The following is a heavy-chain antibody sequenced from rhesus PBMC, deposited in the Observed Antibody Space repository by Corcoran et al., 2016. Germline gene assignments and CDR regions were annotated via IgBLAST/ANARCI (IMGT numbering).Heavy chain of an antibody. Sequence: QVQLQESGPGVVKPSETLSLTCAVSGGSISSGYYYWTWIRQPPGKGLEWIGGIFSNSESNLYNPSLKSRVTISKDTSKNQFSLTLTSVTAADTAVYFCAKSGAPIAPVDFWGQGVLVTVSS. D-gene: IGHD1-44*01. CDR2: IFSNSESN. CDR1: GGSISSGYYY. J-gene: IGHJ4*01. V-gene: IGHV4S12*01. CDR3: AKSGAPIAPVDF.